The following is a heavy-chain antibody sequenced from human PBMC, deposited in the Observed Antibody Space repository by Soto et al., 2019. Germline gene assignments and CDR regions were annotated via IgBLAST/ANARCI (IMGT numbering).Heavy chain of an antibody. J-gene: IGHJ5*02. CDR3: ATGYCSGGSCRNWFDP. CDR2: IIPIFGTA. D-gene: IGHD2-15*01. V-gene: IGHV1-69*13. CDR1: GGTFSSYA. Sequence: SVKVSCKASGGTFSSYAISWVRQALGQGLEWMGGIIPIFGTANYAQKFQGRVTITADESTSTAYMELRSLRSDDTAVYYCATGYCSGGSCRNWFDPWGQGTLVTVSS.